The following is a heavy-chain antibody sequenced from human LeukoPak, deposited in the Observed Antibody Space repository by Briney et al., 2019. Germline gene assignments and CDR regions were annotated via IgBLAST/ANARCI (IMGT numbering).Heavy chain of an antibody. J-gene: IGHJ3*02. V-gene: IGHV3-73*01. CDR2: VTSKTNSYAT. Sequence: GGSLRLSCAASGFTFSGFIIHWVRQAPGEGLEWIGRVTSKTNSYATAYAASVKGRFTVSRDDSKKTAYLKMNSLKTEDTAVYYCAAGITLVRGGTFDIWGQGTMVIVSS. CDR3: AAGITLVRGGTFDI. D-gene: IGHD3-10*01. CDR1: GFTFSGFI.